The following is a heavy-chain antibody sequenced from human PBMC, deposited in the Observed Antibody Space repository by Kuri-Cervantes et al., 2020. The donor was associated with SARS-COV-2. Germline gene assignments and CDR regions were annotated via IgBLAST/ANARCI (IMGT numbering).Heavy chain of an antibody. CDR2: ISHYSGNT. J-gene: IGHJ4*02. D-gene: IGHD2-15*01. CDR1: GYTFTSYG. CDR3: ARGDFTAGFY. V-gene: IGHV1-18*01. Sequence: ASVKVSCKASGYTFTSYGISWVRQAAGQGLEWMGWISHYSGNTDYAQRVQDRVILTRDTSTSTVYMELRSLKSDDTAVYFCARGDFTAGFYWGQGTQVTVSS.